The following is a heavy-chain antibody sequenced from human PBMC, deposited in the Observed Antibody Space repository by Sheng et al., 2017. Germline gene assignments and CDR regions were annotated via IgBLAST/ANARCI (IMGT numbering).Heavy chain of an antibody. CDR1: GDSINNNFW. Sequence: QVYLQESGPGLVKPFGDPCPLTCIVSGDSINNNFWWSWVRQPPGEGLEWIGETMYGGSTNYNPSLKSRVAMSIDKSKNQISLRVTSVTAADTAVYYCVREPSGHLAFNVWGQGTMVTVSS. CDR3: VREPSGHLAFNV. V-gene: IGHV4-4*02. CDR2: TMYGGST. J-gene: IGHJ3*01.